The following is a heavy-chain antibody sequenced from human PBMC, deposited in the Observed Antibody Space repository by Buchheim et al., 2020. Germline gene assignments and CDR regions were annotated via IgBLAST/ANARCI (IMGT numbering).Heavy chain of an antibody. CDR3: AKVGGYSSSWYLYYYYMDV. D-gene: IGHD6-13*01. CDR2: ISYDGSNK. Sequence: QVQPVESGGGVVQPGRSLRLSCAASGFTFSSYGMHWVRQAPGKGLEWVAVISYDGSNKYYADSVKGRFTISRDNSKNTLYLQMNSLRAEDTAVYYCAKVGGYSSSWYLYYYYMDVWGKGTT. J-gene: IGHJ6*03. V-gene: IGHV3-30*18. CDR1: GFTFSSYG.